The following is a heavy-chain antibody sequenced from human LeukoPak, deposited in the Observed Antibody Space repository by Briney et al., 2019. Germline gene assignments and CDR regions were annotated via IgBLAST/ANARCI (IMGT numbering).Heavy chain of an antibody. V-gene: IGHV4-31*03. Sequence: SETLSLTCTVSGGSINSGAYYWTWIRQHPGKGLEWIGYIYYGGSTYYNPSLKRRVTISLDTSNDQLSLRLHSVTAADTAVYYCAKTGSPVSDFFDCWGRGALVTVSS. J-gene: IGHJ4*02. CDR1: GGSINSGAYY. D-gene: IGHD3-10*01. CDR2: IYYGGST. CDR3: AKTGSPVSDFFDC.